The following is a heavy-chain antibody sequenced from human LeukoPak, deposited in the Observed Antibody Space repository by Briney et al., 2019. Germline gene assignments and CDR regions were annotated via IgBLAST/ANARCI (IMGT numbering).Heavy chain of an antibody. CDR3: AKDLVRWLQPPLDVD. CDR1: GFTVSSNY. J-gene: IGHJ4*02. CDR2: ISGSGGST. D-gene: IGHD5-24*01. Sequence: GGSLRLSCAASGFTVSSNYMTWVRQAPGKGLEWVSAISGSGGSTYYADSVKGRFTISRDNSKNTLYLQMNSLRAEDTAVYYCAKDLVRWLQPPLDVDWGQGTLVTVSS. V-gene: IGHV3-23*01.